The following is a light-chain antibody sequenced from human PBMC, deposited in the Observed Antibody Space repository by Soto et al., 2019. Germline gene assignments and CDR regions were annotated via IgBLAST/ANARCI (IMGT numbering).Light chain of an antibody. CDR3: QQYNSWPPIT. CDR1: ESVSSN. CDR2: GAS. V-gene: IGKV3-15*01. J-gene: IGKJ5*01. Sequence: EVVMTQSPDTLSVSPGERATLSCRASESVSSNLAWYQQKPGQTPRLLIYGASTRATGIPARFSGSGSGTEFILIISSLQSEDSAVYYCQQYNSWPPITFGQGTRLEIK.